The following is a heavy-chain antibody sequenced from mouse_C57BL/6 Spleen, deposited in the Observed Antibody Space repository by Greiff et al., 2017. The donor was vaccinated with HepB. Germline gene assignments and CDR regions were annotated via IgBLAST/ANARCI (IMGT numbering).Heavy chain of an antibody. D-gene: IGHD2-4*01. CDR2: IWSGGST. CDR3: ARREYDYGTEAMDY. V-gene: IGHV2-2*01. J-gene: IGHJ4*01. Sequence: VMLVESGPGLVQPSQSLSITCTVSGFSLTSYGVHWVRQSPGKGLEWLGVIWSGGSTDYNAAFISRLSISKDNSKSQVFFKMNSLQADDTAIYYCARREYDYGTEAMDYWGQGTSVTVSS. CDR1: GFSLTSYG.